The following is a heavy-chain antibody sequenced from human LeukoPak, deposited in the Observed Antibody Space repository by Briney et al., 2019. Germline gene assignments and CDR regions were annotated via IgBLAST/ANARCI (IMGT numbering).Heavy chain of an antibody. CDR2: IHPADSDT. Sequence: GESLKISYKASGYSFTDLWIGWVRQLPGKGLEWMGNIHPADSDTRYSPSFQGHVTISADKSINTAYLQWTSLNASDTAMYYCARTYTSGWCANWGQGTLVTVSS. D-gene: IGHD6-13*01. J-gene: IGHJ4*02. CDR1: GYSFTDLW. V-gene: IGHV5-51*01. CDR3: ARTYTSGWCAN.